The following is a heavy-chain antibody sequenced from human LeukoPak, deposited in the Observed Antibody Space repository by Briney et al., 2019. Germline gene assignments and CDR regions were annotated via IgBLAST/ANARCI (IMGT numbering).Heavy chain of an antibody. CDR1: GFTVSSNY. Sequence: GGSLRLSCAASGFTVSSNYMSWVRQAPGKGLEWVSVIYSGGSTYYADSVKGRFTISRDNSKNTLYLQMNSLRAEDTAVYYCAKVVGSSGLYYFDYWGQGTLVTVSS. CDR2: IYSGGST. V-gene: IGHV3-53*01. CDR3: AKVVGSSGLYYFDY. J-gene: IGHJ4*02. D-gene: IGHD6-19*01.